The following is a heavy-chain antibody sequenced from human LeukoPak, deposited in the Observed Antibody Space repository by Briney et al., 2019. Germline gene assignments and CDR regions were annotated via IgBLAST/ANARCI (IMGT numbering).Heavy chain of an antibody. J-gene: IGHJ4*02. CDR2: IYSGGST. Sequence: GGTLRLSCAASGFTVSSNYMSWVRQAPGKGLEWVSVIYSGGSTYYADSVKGRFTISRDNSKNTLYLQMNSLRAEDTAVYYCARDLGSSALDYWGQGTLVTVSS. V-gene: IGHV3-53*01. CDR1: GFTVSSNY. CDR3: ARDLGSSALDY. D-gene: IGHD6-6*01.